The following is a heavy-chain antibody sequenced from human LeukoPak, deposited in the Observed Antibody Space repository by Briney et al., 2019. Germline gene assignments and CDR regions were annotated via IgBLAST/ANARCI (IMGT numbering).Heavy chain of an antibody. Sequence: GGSLRLSCAASGFTFDDYGMSWVRQAPGKGLEWVSGINWNGGSTGYVDSVKGRFTISRDNAKNSLYLQMNSLRAEDMALYYCAKDFPPPIAVAGTPYFDYWGQGPLVTVSS. J-gene: IGHJ4*02. CDR1: GFTFDDYG. V-gene: IGHV3-20*04. CDR2: INWNGGST. CDR3: AKDFPPPIAVAGTPYFDY. D-gene: IGHD6-19*01.